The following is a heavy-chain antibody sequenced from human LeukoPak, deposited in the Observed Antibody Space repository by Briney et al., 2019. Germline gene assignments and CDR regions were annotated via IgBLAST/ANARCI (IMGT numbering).Heavy chain of an antibody. J-gene: IGHJ3*02. CDR3: AREYSSSSGRRAFDI. Sequence: SETLSLTCTVSGGSISGYYWSWIRQPPGKGLDFIGYIYYSGSTNYNPSLEIRVTRSIDTSENQSSLKLSSVTAADTAVYYCAREYSSSSGRRAFDIWGQGTMVTVSS. CDR2: IYYSGST. CDR1: GGSISGYY. D-gene: IGHD6-6*01. V-gene: IGHV4-59*08.